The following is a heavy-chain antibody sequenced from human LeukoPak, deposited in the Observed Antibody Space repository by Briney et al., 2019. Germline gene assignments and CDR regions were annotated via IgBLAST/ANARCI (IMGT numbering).Heavy chain of an antibody. CDR3: AKTFPYGTTWFGFCDY. V-gene: IGHV3-23*01. CDR1: GFPFSNNV. Sequence: PGGSLRLSCAASGFPFSNNVMTWVRQVPGRGLDWLSAISGGGGDTYYADSVKGRFTISRDNSKNILYLQMSSLTAEDTAVYYCAKTFPYGTTWFGFCDYWGQGALVTVCS. J-gene: IGHJ4*02. CDR2: ISGGGGDT. D-gene: IGHD3-10*01.